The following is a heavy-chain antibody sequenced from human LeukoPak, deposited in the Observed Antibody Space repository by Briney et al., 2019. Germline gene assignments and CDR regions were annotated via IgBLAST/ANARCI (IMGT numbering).Heavy chain of an antibody. CDR3: ARRKGFGEGYFDS. CDR2: MFHSGRT. Sequence: PSETLSLTCAVSGGSISSNNWWTWVRQPPGKGLEWIGEMFHSGRTNYNPSLKSRVTISVDTSKNQFSLKLTSVTAADTAVYYCARRKGFGEGYFDSWGQGTLVTVS. V-gene: IGHV4-4*02. J-gene: IGHJ4*02. CDR1: GGSISSNNW. D-gene: IGHD3-10*01.